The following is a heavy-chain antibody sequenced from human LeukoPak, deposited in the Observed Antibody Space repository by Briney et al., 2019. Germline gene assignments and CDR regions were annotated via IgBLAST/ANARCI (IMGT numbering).Heavy chain of an antibody. D-gene: IGHD5-12*01. CDR3: VRDLKATY. CDR1: GFTFSSFE. Sequence: RGSLRLSCAASGFTFSSFEMNWIRRAPGKGLEWVSYISSSGSSVYYADSVKGRFTISRDNAKNSVYLQMNSLRAEDTAVYYCVRDLKATYWGQGTLVTVSS. CDR2: ISSSGSSV. V-gene: IGHV3-48*03. J-gene: IGHJ4*02.